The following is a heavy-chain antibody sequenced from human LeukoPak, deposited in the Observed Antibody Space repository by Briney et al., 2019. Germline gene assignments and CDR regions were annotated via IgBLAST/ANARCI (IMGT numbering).Heavy chain of an antibody. V-gene: IGHV4-34*01. CDR2: INHSGST. CDR3: ARVMLDDYVWGSYVMFDY. CDR1: GGSFSGYY. Sequence: PSETLSLTCAVYGGSFSGYYWSWIRQPPGKGLEWIGEINHSGSTNYNPSLKSRVTISVDTSKNQFSLKLSSVTAADTAVYYCARVMLDDYVWGSYVMFDYWGQGTLVTVSS. D-gene: IGHD3-16*01. J-gene: IGHJ4*02.